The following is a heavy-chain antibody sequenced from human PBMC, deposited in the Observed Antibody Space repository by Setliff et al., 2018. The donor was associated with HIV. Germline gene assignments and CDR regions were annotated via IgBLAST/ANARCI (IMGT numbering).Heavy chain of an antibody. D-gene: IGHD3-22*01. V-gene: IGHV3-48*03. Sequence: GGSLRLSCAASGFTFSSYEMNWVRQAPGKGLEWVSYISSSGSTIYYADSVKGRFIASTDNAKNSLFLEMNSLKAEDTAVYYCARAYNVYDYRFDSSGYDYWGQGTLVTVSS. J-gene: IGHJ4*02. CDR1: GFTFSSYE. CDR2: ISSSGSTI. CDR3: ARAYNVYDYRFDSSGYDY.